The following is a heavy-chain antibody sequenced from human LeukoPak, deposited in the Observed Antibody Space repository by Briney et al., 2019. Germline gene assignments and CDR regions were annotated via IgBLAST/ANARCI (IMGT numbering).Heavy chain of an antibody. CDR1: GGSISSYY. CDR3: AGQVVTAIRIIDY. Sequence: SETLSLTCSVSGGSISSYYWTWIRQPPGKGLEWIGYIYYTGSTNYNPSFKSRVTMSVNTSKNQFSLKLSSVTAADTAVYYCAGQVVTAIRIIDYWGQGTLVTVSS. J-gene: IGHJ4*02. D-gene: IGHD2-21*02. CDR2: IYYTGST. V-gene: IGHV4-59*08.